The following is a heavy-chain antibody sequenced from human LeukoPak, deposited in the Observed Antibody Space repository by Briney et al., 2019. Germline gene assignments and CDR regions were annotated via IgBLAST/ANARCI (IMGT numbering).Heavy chain of an antibody. J-gene: IGHJ4*02. Sequence: GGSLRLSCAASGFTVSSNYMSWVRQAPGKGLDWVSVIYSGGSTYYADSVKGRFTISRDNSRNTLYLQMNSLRAEDAAVYYCAGSSSFSYFDYWGQGTLVTVSS. CDR3: AGSSSFSYFDY. CDR2: IYSGGST. D-gene: IGHD6-6*01. CDR1: GFTVSSNY. V-gene: IGHV3-53*01.